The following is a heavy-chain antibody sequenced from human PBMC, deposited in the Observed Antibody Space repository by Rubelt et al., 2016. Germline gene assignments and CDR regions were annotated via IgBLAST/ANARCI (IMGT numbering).Heavy chain of an antibody. CDR1: GFTFSRYA. D-gene: IGHD6-25*01. V-gene: IGHV3-23*01. Sequence: SRGGLVQPGGSLRVSCAASGFTFSRYAMNWVRQAPGKGLEWVAAISGSGGSTFYADSVKGRFTISRDNSKNTLYLQVNSLRGSASAPTLFPLVSCENSPSDTSSVAVGCLAQDFD. CDR2: ISGSGGST. J-gene: IGHJ2*01. CDR3: PLVSCENSPSDTSSVAVGCLAQDFD.